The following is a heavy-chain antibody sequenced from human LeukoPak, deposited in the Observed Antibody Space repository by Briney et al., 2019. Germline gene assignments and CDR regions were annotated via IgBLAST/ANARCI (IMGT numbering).Heavy chain of an antibody. CDR3: ARGLVSGGHGHLV. Sequence: GGSLRLSCAASGFTFNSYSMNWVRQAPGKGLEWVSYISRTGTNIYYADSVKGRFTISRDNAKNSLYLQMNSLRSEDTGLYFCARGLVSGGHGHLVWGQGTLLTVSS. CDR1: GFTFNSYS. V-gene: IGHV3-48*01. D-gene: IGHD5-12*01. J-gene: IGHJ4*02. CDR2: ISRTGTNI.